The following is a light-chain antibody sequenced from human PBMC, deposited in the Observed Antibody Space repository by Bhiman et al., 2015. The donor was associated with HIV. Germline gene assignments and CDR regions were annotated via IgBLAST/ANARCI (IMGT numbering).Light chain of an antibody. CDR1: SSNIGAGYD. J-gene: IGLJ3*02. CDR3: QSYDSSLSGQGV. CDR2: GNS. V-gene: IGLV1-40*01. Sequence: QSVLTQPPSVSGAPGQRVTISCTGSSSNIGAGYDVHWYQHLPGTAPKVLIYGNSNRPSGVPDRFSGSKSGTSASLAITGIQAEDEADHYCQSYDSSLSGQGVFGGGTKLTVL.